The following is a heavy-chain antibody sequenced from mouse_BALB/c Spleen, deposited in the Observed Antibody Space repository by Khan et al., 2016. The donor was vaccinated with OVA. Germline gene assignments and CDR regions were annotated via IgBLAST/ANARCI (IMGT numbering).Heavy chain of an antibody. D-gene: IGHD1-2*01. Sequence: EVELVESGGDLVKPGGSLKLSCAASGFTFSSYGMSWVRQTPDKGLEWVATISSGGSYTYYPDSVKGRFTISRDNGKNTLYLQVTSLKSDDTAITYCVTRATATNFDYWGQGTTLTVSS. CDR2: ISSGGSYT. V-gene: IGHV5-6*01. CDR1: GFTFSSYG. J-gene: IGHJ2*01. CDR3: VTRATATNFDY.